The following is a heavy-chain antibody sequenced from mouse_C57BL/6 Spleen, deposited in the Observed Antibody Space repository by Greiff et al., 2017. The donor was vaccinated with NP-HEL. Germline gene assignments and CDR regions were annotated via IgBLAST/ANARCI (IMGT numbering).Heavy chain of an antibody. CDR3: ARYRAQATGFDY. CDR2: IYPGDGDT. CDR1: GYAFSSSW. D-gene: IGHD3-2*02. J-gene: IGHJ2*01. V-gene: IGHV1-82*01. Sequence: QVQLQQSGPELVKPGASVKISCKASGYAFSSSWMNWVKQRPGKGLEWIGRIYPGDGDTNYNGKFKGKATLTADKSSSTAYMQLSSLTSEDSAVYFCARYRAQATGFDYWGQGTTLTVSS.